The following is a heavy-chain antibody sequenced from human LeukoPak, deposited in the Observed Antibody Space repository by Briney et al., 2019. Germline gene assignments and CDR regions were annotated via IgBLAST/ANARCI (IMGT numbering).Heavy chain of an antibody. CDR1: GGSISSSSYY. Sequence: SETLSLTCTVSGGSISSSSYYWGWIRQPPGRGLEWIGNIYYSGSTYYNPSLKSRVTVSVDTSKNQFSLKLSSVTAADTAVYYCAREGSSTWYGVDYWGQGTLVTVSS. J-gene: IGHJ4*02. D-gene: IGHD6-13*01. V-gene: IGHV4-39*07. CDR2: IYYSGST. CDR3: AREGSSTWYGVDY.